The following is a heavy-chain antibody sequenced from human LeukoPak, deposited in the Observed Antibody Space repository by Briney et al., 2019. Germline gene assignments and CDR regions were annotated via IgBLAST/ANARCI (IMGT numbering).Heavy chain of an antibody. CDR2: IYHNGNT. CDR3: TRVRYNYGDSDY. D-gene: IGHD5-18*01. J-gene: IGHJ4*02. V-gene: IGHV4-38-2*01. Sequence: SETLSLTCAVSGCSISSGYYWGWIRQPPGKGLEWIGTIYHNGNTYYNPSLKSRVTISVDTSKNQFSLKLTSVTAADTALYYCTRVRYNYGDSDYWGQGTLVTVSS. CDR1: GCSISSGYY.